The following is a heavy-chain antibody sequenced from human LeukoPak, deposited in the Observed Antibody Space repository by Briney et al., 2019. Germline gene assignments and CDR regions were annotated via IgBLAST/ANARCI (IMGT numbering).Heavy chain of an antibody. J-gene: IGHJ4*02. CDR3: ARHVQYGSPFDY. Sequence: HPSETLSLTCTVSGGSISSYYWSWLRQPPGKGLEWIGYIYTSGSTNYNPSLKSRATISVDKSKNQFSLKLSSVTAADTAVYYCARHVQYGSPFDYWGQGTLVTVSS. CDR2: IYTSGST. CDR1: GGSISSYY. D-gene: IGHD6-13*01. V-gene: IGHV4-4*09.